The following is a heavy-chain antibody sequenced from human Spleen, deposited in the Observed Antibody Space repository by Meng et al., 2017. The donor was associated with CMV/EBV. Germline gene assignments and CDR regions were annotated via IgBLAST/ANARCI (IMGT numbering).Heavy chain of an antibody. D-gene: IGHD3-3*01. CDR1: GFSLTTNY. CDR2: MFGADKT. J-gene: IGHJ6*02. CDR3: ARASGRFLKDGMDV. Sequence: GESLKISCAASGFSLTTNYMTWVRQPPGKGLEWVSLMFGADKTYYADSVKGRFTISRDNSKNTLYLQMNSLRAEDTAVYNCARASGRFLKDGMDVWGQGTTVTVSS. V-gene: IGHV3-66*02.